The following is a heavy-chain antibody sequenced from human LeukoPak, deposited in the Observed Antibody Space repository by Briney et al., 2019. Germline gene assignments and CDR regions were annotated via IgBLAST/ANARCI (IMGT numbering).Heavy chain of an antibody. J-gene: IGHJ4*02. D-gene: IGHD1-26*01. V-gene: IGHV1-46*01. CDR3: ARHPGGVGAAI. CDR1: GYTFTSYY. Sequence: ASVKVSCKASGYTFTSYYMHWVRQAPGQGLEWMGIISTSGGSTSYAQKFQGRVTMTRDMSTSTVYMEMSSLRSEDTAVYYCARHPGGVGAAIWGQGTLVTVSS. CDR2: ISTSGGST.